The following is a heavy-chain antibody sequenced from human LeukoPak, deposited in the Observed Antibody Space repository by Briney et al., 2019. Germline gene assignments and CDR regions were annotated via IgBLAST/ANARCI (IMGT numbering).Heavy chain of an antibody. CDR1: GFTFSSYA. J-gene: IGHJ4*02. CDR2: ISGSGGST. D-gene: IGHD1-26*01. Sequence: GGSLRLSCAASGFTFSSYAMSWVRQAPGEGLEWVSAISGSGGSTYYADSVKGRFTISRDNSKNTLYLQMNSLRAEDTAVYYCEKVGWELLTYFDYWGQGTLVTVSS. CDR3: EKVGWELLTYFDY. V-gene: IGHV3-23*01.